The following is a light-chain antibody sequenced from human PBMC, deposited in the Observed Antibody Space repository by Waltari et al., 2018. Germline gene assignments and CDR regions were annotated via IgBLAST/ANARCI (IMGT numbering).Light chain of an antibody. CDR1: QGVSTW. Sequence: DIQMTQYPSSVSASVGDSVTITCRASQGVSTWLAWSQQKPKKAPKSLIYAASNLHSGVPSRFSGSGSGTDFTLTITGLQPEDFATYYCQQYHSYPITFGQGTRLEIK. CDR2: AAS. V-gene: IGKV1D-16*01. J-gene: IGKJ5*01. CDR3: QQYHSYPIT.